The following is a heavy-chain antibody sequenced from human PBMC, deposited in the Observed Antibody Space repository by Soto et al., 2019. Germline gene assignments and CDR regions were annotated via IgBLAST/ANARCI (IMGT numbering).Heavy chain of an antibody. CDR1: GGSISSYY. J-gene: IGHJ4*02. CDR2: IYYSGCT. CDR3: ARRGGQQLGYYFDY. D-gene: IGHD6-13*01. V-gene: IGHV4-59*08. Sequence: SETLSLTCTVSGGSISSYYWSWIRQPPGKGLEWIGYIYYSGCTNYNPSLKSRVTISVDTSKNQFSLKLSSVTAADTAVYYCARRGGQQLGYYFDYWGQGTLVTVSS.